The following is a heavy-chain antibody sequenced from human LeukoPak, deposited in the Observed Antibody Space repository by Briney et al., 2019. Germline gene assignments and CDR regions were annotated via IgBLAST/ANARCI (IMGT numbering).Heavy chain of an antibody. CDR2: ISYGGRDK. V-gene: IGHV3-30*04. CDR3: ARDLRGYSSGSVF. CDR1: GFTFSSYA. D-gene: IGHD6-19*01. J-gene: IGHJ4*02. Sequence: GGSLRLSCEVNGFTFSSYAMHWVRQAPGKGLEWVAIISYGGRDKYYTDSVKGRFTISRDNSKKTLFLQMDSLRVEDTAVYYCARDLRGYSSGSVFWGQGTLVTVSS.